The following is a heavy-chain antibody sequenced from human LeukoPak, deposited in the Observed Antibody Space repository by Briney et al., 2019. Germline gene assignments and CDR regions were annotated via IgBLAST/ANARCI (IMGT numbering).Heavy chain of an antibody. J-gene: IGHJ5*02. CDR2: INHSGST. CDR1: GGSFSGYY. D-gene: IGHD3-3*01. CDR3: ARETIFGVVHGNNWFDP. Sequence: SETLSLTCAVYGGSFSGYYWSWIRQPPGKGLEWIGEINHSGSTNYNPSLKSRVTKSVDTSKNQFSLKLSSVTAADTAVYYCARETIFGVVHGNNWFDPWGQGTLVTVSS. V-gene: IGHV4-34*01.